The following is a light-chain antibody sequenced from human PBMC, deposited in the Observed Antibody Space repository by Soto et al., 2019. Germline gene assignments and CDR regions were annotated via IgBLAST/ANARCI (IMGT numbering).Light chain of an antibody. CDR2: GAS. J-gene: IGKJ3*01. CDR3: QEHYSDSYT. Sequence: DIQMTPSPSSLSASVGDRITISCRASQSVDNHLNWYQQLPGKAPQLLIYGASTLQSGVPSRFSGSGSGTDFTLRISGLQPEDLATYYGQEHYSDSYTFGPGTKVDVK. V-gene: IGKV1-39*01. CDR1: QSVDNH.